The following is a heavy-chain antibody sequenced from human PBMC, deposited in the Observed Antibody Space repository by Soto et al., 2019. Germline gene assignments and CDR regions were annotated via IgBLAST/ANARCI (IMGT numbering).Heavy chain of an antibody. CDR3: ARDVGGEDY. Sequence: QVQLVESGGGVVQPGRSLRLSCVASGFTFSSYAMHWVRQAPGKGLEWVAFIWYDGSNKYYADSVKGRFTISRDNSKNTLYLKMNSLRAEDTAVYYCARDVGGEDYWGQGTLVTVSS. J-gene: IGHJ4*02. CDR2: IWYDGSNK. D-gene: IGHD3-10*01. V-gene: IGHV3-33*01. CDR1: GFTFSSYA.